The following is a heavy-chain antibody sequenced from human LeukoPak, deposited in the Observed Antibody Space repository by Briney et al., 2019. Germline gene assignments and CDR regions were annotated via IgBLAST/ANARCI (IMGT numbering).Heavy chain of an antibody. CDR1: GFTFSSYT. D-gene: IGHD5-18*01. V-gene: IGHV3-21*01. Sequence: GGSLRLSCAASGFTFSSYTMNWVRQAPGKGLEWVSSISRSSSYIYYADSMKGRFTISRDNAKNSLYLQMNSLRAEDTAVYYCARYSYLDYWGQGTLVTVSS. CDR2: ISRSSSYI. CDR3: ARYSYLDY. J-gene: IGHJ4*02.